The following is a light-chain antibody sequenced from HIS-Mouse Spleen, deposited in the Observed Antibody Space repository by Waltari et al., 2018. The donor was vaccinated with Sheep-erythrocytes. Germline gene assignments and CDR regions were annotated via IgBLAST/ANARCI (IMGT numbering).Light chain of an antibody. CDR2: SNN. Sequence: QSVLTQPPSASGPPGQRAPISCSGSSSNIGTNPVNWFQQLPGTAPKRLIYSNNQRPSGVPDRFSGSKSGTSASLAISGLQSEDEADYYCAAWDDSLNGPVFGGGTKLTVL. CDR1: SSNIGTNP. CDR3: AAWDDSLNGPV. J-gene: IGLJ3*02. V-gene: IGLV1-44*01.